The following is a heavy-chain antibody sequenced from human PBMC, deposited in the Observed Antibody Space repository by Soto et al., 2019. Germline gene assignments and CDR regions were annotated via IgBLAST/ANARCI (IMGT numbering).Heavy chain of an antibody. J-gene: IGHJ4*02. D-gene: IGHD3-16*01. Sequence: SETLSLTCTVSGVSMTDYYGSWIRQSPGKGLEHIGYVYYSGSTVYNPSPKSRVTISIDTSINQFSLKLTSMTAADTAIYYCARSGHTFGGVVWGQGILVTVSS. CDR3: ARSGHTFGGVV. CDR2: VYYSGST. V-gene: IGHV4-59*12. CDR1: GVSMTDYY.